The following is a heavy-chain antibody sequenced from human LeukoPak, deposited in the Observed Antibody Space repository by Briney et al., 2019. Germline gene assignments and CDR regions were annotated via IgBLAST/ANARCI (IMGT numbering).Heavy chain of an antibody. CDR1: GGSFSGYF. CDR3: ARGRWNGDSEY. D-gene: IGHD1-1*01. Sequence: SETLSLTCGVYGGSFSGYFLSWIRQPPGKGLEWIGEINNSGSTNYNPSLKSRVTISVDTSKNHFSLKVTSVTAADTAVYYCARGRWNGDSEYWGQGTLVTVSA. CDR2: INNSGST. J-gene: IGHJ4*02. V-gene: IGHV4-34*01.